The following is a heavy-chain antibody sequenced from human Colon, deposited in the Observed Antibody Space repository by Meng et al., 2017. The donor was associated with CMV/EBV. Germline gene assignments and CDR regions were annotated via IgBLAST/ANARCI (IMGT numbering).Heavy chain of an antibody. J-gene: IGHJ4*02. CDR3: AKDYMSACDS. CDR2: IDWNGGTT. Sequence: GGSLRLSCAASGFTFSSYSMNWVRQAPGKGLEWVSGIDWNGGTTQYSESVKGRFTVSRDNAKNSLYLQMNTLRDEDTALYYCAKDYMSACDSWGRGTLVTVSS. D-gene: IGHD2-21*01. CDR1: GFTFSSYS. V-gene: IGHV3-20*04.